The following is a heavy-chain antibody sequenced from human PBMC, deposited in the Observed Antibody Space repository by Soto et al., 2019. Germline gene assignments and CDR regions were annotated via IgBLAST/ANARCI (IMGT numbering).Heavy chain of an antibody. D-gene: IGHD6-19*01. J-gene: IGHJ3*02. V-gene: IGHV3-33*01. Sequence: GGSLRLSCAASGFTFSSYGMHWVRQAPGKGLEWLAVIWYDGSNKYYADSVKGRFTISRDNSKNTLYLQMNSLRAEDTAVYYCARVRSGWSDAFDIWGQGTMVTVSS. CDR3: ARVRSGWSDAFDI. CDR2: IWYDGSNK. CDR1: GFTFSSYG.